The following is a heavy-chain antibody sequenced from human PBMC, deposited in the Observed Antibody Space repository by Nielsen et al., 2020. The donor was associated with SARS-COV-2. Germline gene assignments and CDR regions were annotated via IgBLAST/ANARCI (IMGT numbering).Heavy chain of an antibody. D-gene: IGHD3-10*01. CDR2: IKQDGSEK. J-gene: IGHJ6*02. CDR1: GFTFNNFG. Sequence: GESLKISCVASGFTFNNFGFYWVRQAPGKGLEWVANIKQDGSEKYFVDSVQGRFTISRDNAKSSLFLQMNSLRADDTARYYCARGSGMGVWGQGTAVIVSS. CDR3: ARGSGMGV. V-gene: IGHV3-7*03.